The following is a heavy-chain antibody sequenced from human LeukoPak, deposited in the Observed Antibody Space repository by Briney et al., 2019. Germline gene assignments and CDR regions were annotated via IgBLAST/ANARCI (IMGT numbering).Heavy chain of an antibody. CDR1: GFTFSSYA. J-gene: IGHJ1*01. CDR3: AKDRDSSGYYYLSEYFQH. CDR2: ISGSGGST. V-gene: IGHV3-23*01. Sequence: SGGSLRLSCAASGFTFSSYAMSWVRQAPGKGLEWVSAISGSGGSTYYADSVKGRFTISRDNSKNTLYLQMNSLRAEDTAVYYCAKDRDSSGYYYLSEYFQHWGQGTLVTVSS. D-gene: IGHD3-22*01.